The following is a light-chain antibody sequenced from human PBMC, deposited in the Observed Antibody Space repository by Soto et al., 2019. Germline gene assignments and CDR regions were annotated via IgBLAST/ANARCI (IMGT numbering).Light chain of an antibody. CDR3: SSYTSSSTLDVV. Sequence: QSALTQPASVSGSPGQSVTISCTGTSSDDGGYNYVSWYQQHPGKAPKLMIYDVSNRPSGVSNRFSGSKSGNTASLTTSGLQAEDEADYYCSSYTSSSTLDVVFGGGTKLTVL. J-gene: IGLJ2*01. CDR1: SSDDGGYNY. V-gene: IGLV2-14*01. CDR2: DVS.